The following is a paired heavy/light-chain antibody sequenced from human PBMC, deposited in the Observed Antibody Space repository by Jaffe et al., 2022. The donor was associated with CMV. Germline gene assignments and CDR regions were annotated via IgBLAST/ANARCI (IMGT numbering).Light chain of an antibody. CDR1: SSDVRSYNV. Sequence: QSALTQPASVSGSPGQSITISCTGTSSDVRSYNVVTWYQQHPGKAPKLMIYEVTKRPSGVSNRFSGSKSGNTASLTISGLQAEDEADYYCSSYAGSSEVFGGGTKLTVL. V-gene: IGLV2-23*02. J-gene: IGLJ3*02. CDR2: EVT. CDR3: SSYAGSSEV.
Heavy chain of an antibody. CDR3: TRVFGSGTFLPDY. J-gene: IGHJ4*02. D-gene: IGHD3-10*01. CDR2: MRSKGYGGTT. CDR1: GFTFSDYA. V-gene: IGHV3-49*04. Sequence: EVQLVESGGGLVQPGRSLRLSCTVSGFTFSDYAINWVRQAPGKGLEWVGFMRSKGYGGTTEYAASVRGRFIISRDDSNSIAYLHMNSLKTEDTAVYYCTRVFGSGTFLPDYWGQGTLVTVSS.